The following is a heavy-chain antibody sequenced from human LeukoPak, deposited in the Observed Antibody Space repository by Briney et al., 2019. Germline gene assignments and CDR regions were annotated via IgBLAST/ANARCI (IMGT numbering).Heavy chain of an antibody. D-gene: IGHD5-18*01. J-gene: IGHJ4*02. CDR3: ARARPLGSYGYNVFDY. CDR1: GLAFSSYS. Sequence: GGSLRLSCAASGLAFSSYSMNWVRHAPGKGLEWVSSISSSSSYIYYADSVKGRFTISRDNAKNSLYLQMNSLRAEDTAVYYCARARPLGSYGYNVFDYWGQGTLVTVSS. V-gene: IGHV3-21*01. CDR2: ISSSSSYI.